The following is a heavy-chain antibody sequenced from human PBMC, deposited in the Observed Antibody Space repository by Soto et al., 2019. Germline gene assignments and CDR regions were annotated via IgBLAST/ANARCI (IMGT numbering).Heavy chain of an antibody. CDR2: IYYSGST. D-gene: IGHD4-17*01. CDR1: GGSISSNGYF. Sequence: QLQLQESGPGLVKPSETLSLTCTVSGGSISSNGYFWGWIRQPPGKGLEWMGSIYYSGSTSYYPSLKSRVTISVDTSKNQFSLKLSSVTAADTAVYYCASPLTTGAFYIWGQWTMVTVSS. CDR3: ASPLTTGAFYI. J-gene: IGHJ3*02. V-gene: IGHV4-39*01.